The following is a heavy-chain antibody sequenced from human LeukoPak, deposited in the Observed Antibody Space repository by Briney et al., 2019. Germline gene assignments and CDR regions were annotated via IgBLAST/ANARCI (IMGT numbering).Heavy chain of an antibody. V-gene: IGHV3-23*01. CDR3: ARRGAGSGGLDY. CDR1: GFSFSLYA. J-gene: IGHJ4*02. D-gene: IGHD6-19*01. Sequence: GGSLRLSCAASGFSFSLYAMNWVRQAPGKGLEWVSTIIETGASPYYADSVRGRFTVSKDSSKNMFYLQMNSLRAEDTAIYYCARRGAGSGGLDYWGQGTLVTVSS. CDR2: IIETGASP.